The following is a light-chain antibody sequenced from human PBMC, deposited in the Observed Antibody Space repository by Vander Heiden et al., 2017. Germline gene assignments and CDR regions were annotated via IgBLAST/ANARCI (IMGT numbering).Light chain of an antibody. CDR1: NIGSKR. V-gene: IGLV3-21*02. J-gene: IGLJ3*02. CDR3: QVWDSISDHPGV. CDR2: DDS. Sequence: SYVLTQPPSVSVAPGQTARITCGGNNIGSKRLHWYQQKPGQAPVLVVYDDSDRPLGIPERFSGSNSGNMATLTISRVEAGDEADYHCQVWDSISDHPGVFGGGTKLAVL.